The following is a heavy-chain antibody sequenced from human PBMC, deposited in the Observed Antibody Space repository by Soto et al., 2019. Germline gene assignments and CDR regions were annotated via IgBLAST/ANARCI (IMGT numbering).Heavy chain of an antibody. CDR2: IFYSDST. CDR3: ARGDTSDAFNN. Sequence: QVQLQESGPGLVKPSETLSLTCTVSGGSISNYYWSWIRQPPGKGLEWIGYIFYSDSTKYNPSLKXXVTISVDTSKNRFSLKLTSVTAADTAVYFCARGDTSDAFNNWGQGTMVTVSS. D-gene: IGHD3-16*01. J-gene: IGHJ3*02. CDR1: GGSISNYY. V-gene: IGHV4-59*01.